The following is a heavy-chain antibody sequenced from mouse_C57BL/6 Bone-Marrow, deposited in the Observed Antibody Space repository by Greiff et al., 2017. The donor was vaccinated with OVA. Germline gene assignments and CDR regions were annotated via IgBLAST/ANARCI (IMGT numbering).Heavy chain of an antibody. CDR3: ARRRGAISSLGFAG. CDR1: GFTFSSYG. CDR2: ISSGGGYT. V-gene: IGHV5-6*01. Sequence: EVQLVESGGDLVKPGGSLKLSCAASGFTFSSYGMSWVSQTPDKRLEWVATISSGGGYTYYPDSVKGRFTISRDNATNTLYLQMSSLKSEDTAMYYCARRRGAISSLGFAGWGNVALVTAAA. J-gene: IGHJ3*01.